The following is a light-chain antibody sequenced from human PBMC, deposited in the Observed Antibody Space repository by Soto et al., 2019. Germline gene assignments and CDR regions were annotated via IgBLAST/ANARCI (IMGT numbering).Light chain of an antibody. V-gene: IGKV1-39*01. Sequence: DIHLTQSPSSLSASVEASVTFTCRQGRLITKNLNWYQHRQGKPPKLLVYAASSLQTGVPTRFSGAGAGTFFTLTISNLQLEDVASYYCQQSYGSPGAFGRGTKVEI. CDR2: AAS. CDR3: QQSYGSPGA. CDR1: RLITKN. J-gene: IGKJ1*01.